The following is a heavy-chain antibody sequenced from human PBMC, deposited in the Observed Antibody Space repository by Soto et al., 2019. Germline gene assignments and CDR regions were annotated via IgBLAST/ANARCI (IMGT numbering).Heavy chain of an antibody. J-gene: IGHJ5*02. CDR2: INHSGST. CDR3: ARGPRGSGSYSLRRPFDP. D-gene: IGHD3-10*01. Sequence: PSETLCLTCAVYGGSFRGSYWSWIRQPPGKGLEWIGEINHSGSTNYNPSLKSRVTISVDTSKNQFSLKLSSVTAADTAVYYCARGPRGSGSYSLRRPFDPWGQGTLVT. V-gene: IGHV4-34*01. CDR1: GGSFRGSY.